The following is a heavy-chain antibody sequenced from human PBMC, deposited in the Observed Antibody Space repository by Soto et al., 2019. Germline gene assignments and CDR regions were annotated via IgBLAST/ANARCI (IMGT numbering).Heavy chain of an antibody. Sequence: GSLRLSGAGSGFNFSSYAMHWVRQAPGKGLEWVAVISYDGSNKYYADSVKGRFTISRDNSKNTLYLQMNSLRAEDTAVYYCARGAGPQRYYFDYWGQGTLVTVSS. V-gene: IGHV3-30-3*01. CDR2: ISYDGSNK. J-gene: IGHJ4*02. CDR1: GFNFSSYA. D-gene: IGHD6-19*01. CDR3: ARGAGPQRYYFDY.